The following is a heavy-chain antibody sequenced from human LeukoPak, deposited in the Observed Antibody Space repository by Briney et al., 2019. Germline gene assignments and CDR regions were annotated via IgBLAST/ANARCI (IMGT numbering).Heavy chain of an antibody. Sequence: GESLKISCKGSGYSFTNYWIGWVRQMPGKGPEWMGIIYPGDSDTRYNPSFQGQVTISADKSISTAYLQWSSLKASDTAMYYCARRLYYYDSSGYYYYFDYWGQGTLVTVSS. CDR3: ARRLYYYDSSGYYYYFDY. CDR2: IYPGDSDT. CDR1: GYSFTNYW. D-gene: IGHD3-22*01. J-gene: IGHJ4*02. V-gene: IGHV5-51*01.